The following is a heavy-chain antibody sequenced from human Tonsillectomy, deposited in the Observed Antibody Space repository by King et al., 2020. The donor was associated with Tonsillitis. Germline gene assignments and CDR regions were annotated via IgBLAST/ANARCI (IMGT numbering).Heavy chain of an antibody. V-gene: IGHV1-18*04. CDR2: ISGYNGNT. CDR1: GYTFSSYG. J-gene: IGHJ5*02. CDR3: ARLNGDLLYRFDP. Sequence: VQLVESGAEVKKPGASVKVSCKASGYTFSSYGISWVRQAPGQGLEWMGWISGYNGNTNYPQKLKGRVTMTTDTTTRTAYMELRSLRSDDTAVYYCARLNGDLLYRFDPWGQGTLVTVSS. D-gene: IGHD3-10*01.